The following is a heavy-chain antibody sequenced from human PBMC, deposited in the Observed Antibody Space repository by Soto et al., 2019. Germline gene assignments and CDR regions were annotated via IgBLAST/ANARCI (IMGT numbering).Heavy chain of an antibody. J-gene: IGHJ4*02. CDR2: IRAKANNYAT. V-gene: IGHV3-73*02. Sequence: VQLVESGGGLVQPGGSLKLSCATSGFTFSDSDIHWVRQTSGKGLEWLGRIRAKANNYATADAASVKGRFTISRDDSKNTAYLQMNSLKTEDTAVYYCTNKGDDFDYWGQGTLVTVSS. CDR1: GFTFSDSD. CDR3: TNKGDDFDY.